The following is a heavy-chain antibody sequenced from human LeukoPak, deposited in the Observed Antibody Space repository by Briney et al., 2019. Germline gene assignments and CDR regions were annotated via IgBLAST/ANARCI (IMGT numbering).Heavy chain of an antibody. J-gene: IGHJ5*02. Sequence: SETLSLTCAVYGGSFSGYYWSWIRQPPGKGLEWIGEINHSGSTNYNPSLKSRVTISVDTSKNQFSLKLSSVTAADTAVYYCAKDSHYYGSGSYYNLYWFDPWGQGTLVTVSS. CDR3: AKDSHYYGSGSYYNLYWFDP. CDR1: GGSFSGYY. D-gene: IGHD3-10*01. V-gene: IGHV4-34*01. CDR2: INHSGST.